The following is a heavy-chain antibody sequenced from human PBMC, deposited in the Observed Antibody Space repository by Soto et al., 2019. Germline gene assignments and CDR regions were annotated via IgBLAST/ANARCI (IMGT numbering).Heavy chain of an antibody. Sequence: SLSVPCTVSGGSISSGGYYWSWIRQHPGKVLEWIGYIYYSGSTYYNPSLKSRVTISVDTSKNQFSLKLSSVTAADTAVYYCARDRATYYYDSSAPIGVAYWGQGTLVTVSS. CDR1: GGSISSGGYY. V-gene: IGHV4-31*03. CDR3: ARDRATYYYDSSAPIGVAY. D-gene: IGHD3-22*01. CDR2: IYYSGST. J-gene: IGHJ4*02.